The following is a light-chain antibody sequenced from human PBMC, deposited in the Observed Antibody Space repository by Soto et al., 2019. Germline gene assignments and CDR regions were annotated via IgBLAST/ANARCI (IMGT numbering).Light chain of an antibody. V-gene: IGKV3-11*01. CDR3: QQRDSWPLT. Sequence: ENVLTQSPATLYLSPGEGATLSCRASESVGSDLAWYQQKPGQPPRLLIYDVSGRATGVPARFSGSGSGTDFSLTISSREPEDFAVYYCQQRDSWPLTFGGGTKVEIK. CDR1: ESVGSD. CDR2: DVS. J-gene: IGKJ4*01.